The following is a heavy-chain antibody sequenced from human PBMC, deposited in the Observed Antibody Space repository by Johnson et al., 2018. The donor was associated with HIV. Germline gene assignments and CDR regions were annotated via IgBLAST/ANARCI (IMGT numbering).Heavy chain of an antibody. V-gene: IGHV3-30-3*01. CDR1: GFTFSSYA. J-gene: IGHJ3*02. CDR2: ISYDGSNK. Sequence: VQLVESGGGVVQPGRSLRLSCAASGFTFSSYAMHWVRQAPGKGLEWVAVISYDGSNKYYADSVTGRFTISRDNSKNTLYLQMNSLRAEDTAVYYCARGEYYYDSTGAFDIWGQGTMVTVSS. CDR3: ARGEYYYDSTGAFDI. D-gene: IGHD3-22*01.